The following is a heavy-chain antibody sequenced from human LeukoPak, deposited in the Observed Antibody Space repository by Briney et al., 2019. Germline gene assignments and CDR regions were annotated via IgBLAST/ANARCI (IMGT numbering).Heavy chain of an antibody. CDR2: ISGSDDST. CDR3: AKGGLIAYFDY. Sequence: GGSLSLSCAASGLTFSSYAISWVRQAPGKGLEWVSAISGSDDSTYYADSVKGRFTISRDNSKISLYLQMDSLRPEDTALYYCAKGGLIAYFDYWGQGTLVTVSS. CDR1: GLTFSSYA. J-gene: IGHJ4*02. V-gene: IGHV3-23*01. D-gene: IGHD3-16*02.